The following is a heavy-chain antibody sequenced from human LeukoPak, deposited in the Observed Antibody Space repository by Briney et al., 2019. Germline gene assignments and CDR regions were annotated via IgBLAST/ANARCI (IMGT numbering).Heavy chain of an antibody. CDR3: ARDPVGGSTIFDY. J-gene: IGHJ4*02. V-gene: IGHV4-34*01. CDR1: GGSFSGYY. CDR2: INHSGST. Sequence: SETLSLTCAVYGGSFSGYYWSWIRQPPGKGLEWIGEINHSGSTNYNPSLKSRVTISVDTSKNQFSLKLSSVTAADTAVYYCARDPVGGSTIFDYWGQGTLVTVSS. D-gene: IGHD1-26*01.